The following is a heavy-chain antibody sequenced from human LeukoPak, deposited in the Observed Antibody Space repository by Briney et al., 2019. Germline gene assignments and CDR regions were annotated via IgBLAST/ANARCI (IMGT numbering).Heavy chain of an antibody. Sequence: AGGSLRLSCAASGFTFSSYAMSWVRQAPGKGLEWVSAISGSGSSTYYADSVKGRFTISRDNSKNTLYLQMNSLRAEDTAVYYCAKSPDDILTGYYSDYWGQGTLVTVSS. J-gene: IGHJ4*02. V-gene: IGHV3-23*01. CDR1: GFTFSSYA. D-gene: IGHD3-9*01. CDR3: AKSPDDILTGYYSDY. CDR2: ISGSGSST.